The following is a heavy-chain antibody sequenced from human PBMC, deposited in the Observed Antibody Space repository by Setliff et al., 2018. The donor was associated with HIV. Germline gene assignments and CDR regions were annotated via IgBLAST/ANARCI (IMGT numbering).Heavy chain of an antibody. Sequence: PGGSLRLSCTTSGFPFSNYWISWVRQAPRKGLEWVAKIKDDGSEKNYVDSVKGRFTISRDNAKNSLYLQMNSLRAEDTAVYYCARERGSGNIYAFDIWGQGTMVTVSS. V-gene: IGHV3-7*03. CDR3: ARERGSGNIYAFDI. CDR1: GFPFSNYW. J-gene: IGHJ3*02. CDR2: IKDDGSEK. D-gene: IGHD3-10*01.